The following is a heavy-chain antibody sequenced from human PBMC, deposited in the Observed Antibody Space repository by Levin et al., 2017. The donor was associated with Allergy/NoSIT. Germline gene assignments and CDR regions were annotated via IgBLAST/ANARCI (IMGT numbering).Heavy chain of an antibody. V-gene: IGHV3-23*01. Sequence: GESLKISCAASGFTFRNYAMTWVRQAPGKGLEWVSGITGSGATTYYADSVKGRFTVSRDNSKNTLYLQMNSLRAEDTAVYYCAKDYDGSDIFFDYWGQGTLVTVSS. CDR2: ITGSGATT. CDR1: GFTFRNYA. CDR3: AKDYDGSDIFFDY. J-gene: IGHJ4*02. D-gene: IGHD3-10*01.